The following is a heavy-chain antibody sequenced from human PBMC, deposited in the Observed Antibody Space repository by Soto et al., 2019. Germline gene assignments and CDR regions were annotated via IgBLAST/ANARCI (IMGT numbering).Heavy chain of an antibody. Sequence: EVQLLESGGGLVQPGGSLRLSCAASGFTFSSYAMSWVRQAPGKGLEWVSSISGSGDSTYHADSVKGRFTISRDNSKNALSRQKNSLRAEDRAVYYCAKGGLERRPFDYWGQGTLVTVSS. CDR3: AKGGLERRPFDY. J-gene: IGHJ4*02. CDR1: GFTFSSYA. D-gene: IGHD1-1*01. V-gene: IGHV3-23*01. CDR2: ISGSGDST.